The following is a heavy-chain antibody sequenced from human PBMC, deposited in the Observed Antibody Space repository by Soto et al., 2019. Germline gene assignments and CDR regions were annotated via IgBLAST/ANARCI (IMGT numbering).Heavy chain of an antibody. V-gene: IGHV3-23*01. Sequence: GGSLRLSCAASGFTFSSYAMSWVRQAPGKGLEWVSAISGSGGSTDYADSVKGRFTISRDNSKNTLYLQMNSLRAEDTAVYYCAKLLAAAGTLYYYGMDVWGQGTTVTVSS. CDR2: ISGSGGST. D-gene: IGHD6-13*01. CDR1: GFTFSSYA. J-gene: IGHJ6*02. CDR3: AKLLAAAGTLYYYGMDV.